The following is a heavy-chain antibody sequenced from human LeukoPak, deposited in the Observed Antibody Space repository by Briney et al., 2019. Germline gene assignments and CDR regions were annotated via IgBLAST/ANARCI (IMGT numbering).Heavy chain of an antibody. D-gene: IGHD2-15*01. V-gene: IGHV4-59*01. Sequence: KSSETLSLTCTVSGGSISSYYWSWIRQPPGKGLEWIGYIYYSGSTNYNPSLKSRVTISVDTSKNQFSLKLISVTAADTAVYYCARTYCSGGSCDWTGRYYYYMDVWGKGTTVTVSS. CDR2: IYYSGST. CDR1: GGSISSYY. J-gene: IGHJ6*03. CDR3: ARTYCSGGSCDWTGRYYYYMDV.